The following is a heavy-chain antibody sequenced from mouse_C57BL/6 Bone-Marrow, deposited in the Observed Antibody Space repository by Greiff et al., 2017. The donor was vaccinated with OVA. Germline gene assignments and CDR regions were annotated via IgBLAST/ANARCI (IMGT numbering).Heavy chain of an antibody. CDR3: AYRGFSTTVVATSKYFDV. CDR1: GYTFTSYT. CDR2: INPSSGYT. J-gene: IGHJ1*03. Sequence: VMLVESGAELARPGASVKMSCKASGYTFTSYTMHWVKQRPGQGLEWIGYINPSSGYTKYNQKFKDKATLTADKSSSTAYMQLSSLTSEDSAVYYCAYRGFSTTVVATSKYFDVWGTGTTVTVSS. V-gene: IGHV1-4*01. D-gene: IGHD1-1*01.